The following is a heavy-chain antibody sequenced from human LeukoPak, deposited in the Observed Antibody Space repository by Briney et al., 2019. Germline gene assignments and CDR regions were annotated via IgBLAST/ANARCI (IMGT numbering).Heavy chain of an antibody. CDR1: GFIFHRYW. J-gene: IGHJ4*02. CDR2: INEDGSVK. Sequence: GGSLRLSCAGSGFIFHRYWMSWARQAPGKGLEWVANINEDGSVKSYVDSVRGRFTISRDNAKNSLFLQMDSLTADDTAVYYCAKNTMGGQGTLVTVSS. D-gene: IGHD3-10*01. CDR3: AKNTM. V-gene: IGHV3-7*01.